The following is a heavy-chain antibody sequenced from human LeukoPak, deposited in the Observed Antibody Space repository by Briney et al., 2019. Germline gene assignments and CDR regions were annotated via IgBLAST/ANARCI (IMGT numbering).Heavy chain of an antibody. CDR2: IYYSGST. CDR1: GGSVSSGNYY. J-gene: IGHJ2*01. V-gene: IGHV4-61*01. CDR3: ARVAVANWYFDL. D-gene: IGHD5-12*01. Sequence: SETLSLTCTVSGGSVSSGNYYWSWIRQPPGKGLEWIGYIYYSGSTNYNPSLKSRLTISVDTSKNQFSLKLTSVTAADTAVYYCARVAVANWYFDLWGRGTLVTVSS.